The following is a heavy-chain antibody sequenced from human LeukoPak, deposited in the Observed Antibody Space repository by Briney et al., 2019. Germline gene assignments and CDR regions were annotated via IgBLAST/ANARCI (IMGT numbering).Heavy chain of an antibody. Sequence: SETLRLTCTVSGGSISSYYWSWIRQPAGKGLEWIGRIYTSGSTNYNPSLKSRVTMSVDTSKNQFSLKLRSVTAADTAVYYCARSPYCSGGSCHYHYGMDVWGESTT. CDR2: IYTSGST. J-gene: IGHJ6*01. D-gene: IGHD2-15*01. CDR3: ARSPYCSGGSCHYHYGMDV. V-gene: IGHV4-4*07. CDR1: GGSISSYY.